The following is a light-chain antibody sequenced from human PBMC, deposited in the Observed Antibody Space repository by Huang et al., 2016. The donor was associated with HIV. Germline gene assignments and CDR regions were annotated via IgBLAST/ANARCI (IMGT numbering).Light chain of an antibody. CDR1: QSADNY. CDR3: QQRAKGIS. J-gene: IGKJ4*01. Sequence: IVLTQSPATLSWYPGERVTLSCRASQSADNYIAWYQQKPGQSPKLLIYDASNRAAGTPVRFSGSGSGTDFSLTISSLESEDLAVYYCQQRAKGISFGGGTKLEFK. V-gene: IGKV3-11*01. CDR2: DAS.